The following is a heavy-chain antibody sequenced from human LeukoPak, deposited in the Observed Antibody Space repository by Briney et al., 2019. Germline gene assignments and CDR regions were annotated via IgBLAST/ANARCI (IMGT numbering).Heavy chain of an antibody. CDR1: GFIFSTYA. D-gene: IGHD3-22*01. CDR3: ARAYYYDTSGYQGYYLDY. J-gene: IGHJ4*02. V-gene: IGHV3-64*01. Sequence: GGSLRLSCAASGFIFSTYAMHWVRQAPGKGLEYVSAISSDAYSTYYANSVKARFTISRDNSKKMLYLQMGSLRREDMAVYYCARAYYYDTSGYQGYYLDYWGQGTLVTVSS. CDR2: ISSDAYST.